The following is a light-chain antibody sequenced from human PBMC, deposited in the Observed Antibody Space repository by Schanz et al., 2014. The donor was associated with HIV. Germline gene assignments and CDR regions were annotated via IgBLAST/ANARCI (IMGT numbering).Light chain of an antibody. J-gene: IGLJ3*02. CDR1: SSNIGTNT. Sequence: QSVLTQPPSASGNPGQRVTISCSGSSSNIGTNTVNWYQQLLGTAPKLLIYSNSQRPSGVPDRFSGSKSGTSASLAISGLRFEDEADYYCAAWDDSLNGWVFGGGTKLTVL. CDR3: AAWDDSLNGWV. V-gene: IGLV1-44*01. CDR2: SNS.